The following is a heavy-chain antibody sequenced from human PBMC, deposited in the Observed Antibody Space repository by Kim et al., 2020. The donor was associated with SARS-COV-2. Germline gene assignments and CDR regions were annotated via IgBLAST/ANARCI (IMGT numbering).Heavy chain of an antibody. J-gene: IGHJ4*02. CDR1: GYTFTGYY. CDR3: ATERGIYGSGSYGLFDY. D-gene: IGHD3-10*01. Sequence: PSVKVFCKASGYTFTGYYMHWVRQAPGQGLEWMGWINPNSGGTNYAQKFQGRVTMTRDTSISTAYMELSRLRSDDTAVYYCATERGIYGSGSYGLFDYWGQGTLVTVSS. CDR2: INPNSGGT. V-gene: IGHV1-2*02.